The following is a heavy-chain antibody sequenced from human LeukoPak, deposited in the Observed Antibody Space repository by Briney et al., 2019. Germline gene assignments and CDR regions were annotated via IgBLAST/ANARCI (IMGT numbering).Heavy chain of an antibody. CDR2: IYYSGST. V-gene: IGHV4-39*07. CDR1: GGSISSSSYY. CDR3: AREDGGIPAADLFLYWFDP. D-gene: IGHD6-13*01. Sequence: SETLSLTCTVSGGSISSSSYYWGWIRQPPGKGLEWIGSIYYSGSTYYNPSLKSRVTISVDTSKNQFSLKLSSVTAADTAVYYCAREDGGIPAADLFLYWFDPWGQGTLVTVSS. J-gene: IGHJ5*02.